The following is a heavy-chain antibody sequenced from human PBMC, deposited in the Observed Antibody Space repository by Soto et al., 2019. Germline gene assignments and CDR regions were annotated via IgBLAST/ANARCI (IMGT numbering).Heavy chain of an antibody. CDR3: VRRAGYLGLSDN. CDR1: GLAFSADA. CDR2: LWADGSRQ. D-gene: IGHD3-9*01. V-gene: IGHV3-33*01. Sequence: QVQLVESGGGVIQPGKSLRLSCAAAGLAFSADAMHWVRQAPGKGLEWVAVLWADGSRQFYLDSVKGRFSISRDNSKNPLCLHMNNLRSDDTAMYFCVRRAGYLGLSDNWGQGTLVSVSS. J-gene: IGHJ4*02.